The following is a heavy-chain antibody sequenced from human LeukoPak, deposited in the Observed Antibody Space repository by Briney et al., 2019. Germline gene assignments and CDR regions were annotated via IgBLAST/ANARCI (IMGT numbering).Heavy chain of an antibody. J-gene: IGHJ4*02. Sequence: GGSLRLSCAASGFTFSSYAMSWVRQAPGKGLEWVSVISGSGGSTYYADSVKGRFTISRDNSKDTLYLQMNSLRAEDTAVYYCAKDQDLTMVRGTPAPHYFDYWGQGSLVTVSS. D-gene: IGHD3-10*01. CDR2: ISGSGGST. CDR1: GFTFSSYA. CDR3: AKDQDLTMVRGTPAPHYFDY. V-gene: IGHV3-23*01.